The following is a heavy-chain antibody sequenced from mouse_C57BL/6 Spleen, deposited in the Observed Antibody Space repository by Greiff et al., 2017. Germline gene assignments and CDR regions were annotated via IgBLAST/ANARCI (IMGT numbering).Heavy chain of an antibody. J-gene: IGHJ4*01. Sequence: EVKLMESGPELVKPGASVKMSCKASGYTFTDYNMHWVKQSHGKSLEWIGYINPNNGGTSYNQKFKGKATLTVNKSSSTAYMELRSLTSEDSAVYYCARKGYYEGYAMDDWGKGTSVTVSS. D-gene: IGHD1-1*01. CDR1: GYTFTDYN. CDR3: ARKGYYEGYAMDD. CDR2: INPNNGGT. V-gene: IGHV1-22*01.